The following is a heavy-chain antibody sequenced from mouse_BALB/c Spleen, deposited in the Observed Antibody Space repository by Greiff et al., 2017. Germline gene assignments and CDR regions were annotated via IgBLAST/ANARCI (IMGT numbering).Heavy chain of an antibody. D-gene: IGHD1-1*01. V-gene: IGHV1-7*01. J-gene: IGHJ2*01. CDR1: GYTFTSYW. Sequence: VQLQQSGAELAKPGASVKMSCKASGYTFTSYWMHWVKQRPGQGLEWIGYINPSTGYTEYNQKFKDKATLTADKSSSTAYMQLSSLTSEDSAVYYCAYYYGSSYDYWGQGTTLTVSS. CDR3: AYYYGSSYDY. CDR2: INPSTGYT.